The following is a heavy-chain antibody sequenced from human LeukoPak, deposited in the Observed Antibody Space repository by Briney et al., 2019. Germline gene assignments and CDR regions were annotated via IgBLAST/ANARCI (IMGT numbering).Heavy chain of an antibody. CDR1: GFTFSRYT. CDR2: ISSSSSYI. J-gene: IGHJ3*01. V-gene: IGHV3-21*01. Sequence: GGSLRLSCAASGFTFSRYTMNWVRQAPGKGLEWVSSISSSSSYIYYADSVKGRFTISRDNAKNLPYLQMNSLRAEDTAVYYCARVNYDTSDYDDAFDVWGQGTMVTVSS. CDR3: ARVNYDTSDYDDAFDV. D-gene: IGHD3-22*01.